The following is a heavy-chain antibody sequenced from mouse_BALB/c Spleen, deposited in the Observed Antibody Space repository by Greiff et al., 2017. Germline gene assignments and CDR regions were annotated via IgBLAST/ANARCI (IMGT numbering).Heavy chain of an antibody. V-gene: IGHV7-3*02. CDR3: ARKEYYGSSYWYFDV. CDR2: IRNKANGYTT. D-gene: IGHD1-1*01. J-gene: IGHJ1*01. CDR1: GFTFTDYY. Sequence: EVMVVESGGGLVQPGGSLRLSCATSGFTFTDYYMSWVRQPPGKALEWLGFIRNKANGYTTEYSASVKGRFTISRDNSQSILYLQMNTLRAEDSATYYGARKEYYGSSYWYFDVWGAGTTVTVSS.